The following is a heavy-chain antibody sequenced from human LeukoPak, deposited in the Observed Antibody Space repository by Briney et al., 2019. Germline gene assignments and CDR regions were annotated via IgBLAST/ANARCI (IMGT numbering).Heavy chain of an antibody. Sequence: GGSLRLSCAASGFTFSSYWMSWVRQAPGKGLEWVANIKQDGSEKYYVDSAKGRFTISRDNSKNMLYLQMNGLRAEDTAVYYCAKDWNPSPNWFGPWGQGTLVIVSS. CDR3: AKDWNPSPNWFGP. CDR1: GFTFSSYW. J-gene: IGHJ5*02. D-gene: IGHD1-1*01. CDR2: IKQDGSEK. V-gene: IGHV3-7*03.